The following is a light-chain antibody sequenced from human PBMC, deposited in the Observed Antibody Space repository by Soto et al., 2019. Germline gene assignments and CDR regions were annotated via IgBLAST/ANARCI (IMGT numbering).Light chain of an antibody. CDR3: QHYNSYSEA. V-gene: IGKV1-9*01. J-gene: IGKJ1*01. CDR1: QGINNY. Sequence: IQLTQSPSSLSASVGDRVTITCRTSQGINNYLAWYQQKPGKAPKLLIYSASTLQSGVPSRFSGSGSGTEFTLTISSLQPDDFATYYCQHYNSYSEAFGQGTKVDI. CDR2: SAS.